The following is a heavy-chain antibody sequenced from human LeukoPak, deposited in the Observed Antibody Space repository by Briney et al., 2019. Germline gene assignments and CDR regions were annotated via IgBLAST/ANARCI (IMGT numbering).Heavy chain of an antibody. J-gene: IGHJ4*02. CDR3: ASVGGYDPLFDY. V-gene: IGHV3-30-3*01. CDR1: GFTFSSNV. D-gene: IGHD5-12*01. Sequence: GRSLRLSCATSGFTFSSNVIRWVRQAPGKGLEWVAVISHDGSNKYYADSVKGRFTISRDNSKDTLYLQMNSLRVEDTAVYYCASVGGYDPLFDYWGQGTLVTVSS. CDR2: ISHDGSNK.